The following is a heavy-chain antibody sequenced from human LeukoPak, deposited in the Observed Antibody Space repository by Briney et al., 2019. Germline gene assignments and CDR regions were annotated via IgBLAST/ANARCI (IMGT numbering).Heavy chain of an antibody. CDR1: GYTFTSYG. J-gene: IGHJ6*03. CDR2: ISAYNGNT. Sequence: ASVKVSCKASGYTFTSYGISWVRQAPGQGLEWMGWISAYNGNTNYAQKLQGRVTMTTDTSTSTAYMELRSLRSDDTAVYYCASPSIAGRRLYFFYYMDVWGKGTTVTVSS. V-gene: IGHV1-18*01. CDR3: ASPSIAGRRLYFFYYMDV. D-gene: IGHD6-6*01.